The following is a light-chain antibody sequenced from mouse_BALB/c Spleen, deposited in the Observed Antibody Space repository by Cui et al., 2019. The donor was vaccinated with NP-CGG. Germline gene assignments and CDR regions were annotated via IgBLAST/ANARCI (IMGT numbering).Light chain of an antibody. V-gene: IGLV1*01. CDR2: GTN. J-gene: IGLJ1*01. Sequence: QPFLPRKSPPTTSPGETVTLTCRSSTGAVTTSNYANWVQEKPDHLFTGLIGGTNNRAPGVPAKFSGSLIGDKAALTITGAQTEDEAIYFCALWYSNHWVFGGGTKLTVL. CDR3: ALWYSNHWV. CDR1: TGAVTTSNY.